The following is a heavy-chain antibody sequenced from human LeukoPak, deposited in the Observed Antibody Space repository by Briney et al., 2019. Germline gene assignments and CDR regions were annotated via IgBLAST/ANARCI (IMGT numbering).Heavy chain of an antibody. Sequence: SETLSLTCTVSGGSISSSSYYWGWIRQPPGKGLEWIGSIYYSGSTYYNPSLKSRVTISVDTSKNQFSLKLSSVTAADTAVYYCARSAHDYGDYVGWFDPWGQGTLVTVSS. V-gene: IGHV4-39*07. J-gene: IGHJ5*02. CDR2: IYYSGST. CDR1: GGSISSSSYY. D-gene: IGHD4-17*01. CDR3: ARSAHDYGDYVGWFDP.